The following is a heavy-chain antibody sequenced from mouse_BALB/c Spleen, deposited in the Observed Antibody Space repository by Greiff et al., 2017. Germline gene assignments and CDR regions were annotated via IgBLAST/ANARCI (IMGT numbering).Heavy chain of an antibody. J-gene: IGHJ1*01. CDR1: GFNIKDTY. V-gene: IGHV14-3*02. CDR2: IDPANGNT. CDR3: ARHGNYNWYFDV. D-gene: IGHD2-1*01. Sequence: EVQLQQSGAELVKPGASVKLSCTASGFNIKDTYMHWVKQRPEQGLEWIGRIDPANGNTKYDPKFQGKATITADTSSNTAYLQLSSLTSEDTAVYYCARHGNYNWYFDVWGAGTTVTVSS.